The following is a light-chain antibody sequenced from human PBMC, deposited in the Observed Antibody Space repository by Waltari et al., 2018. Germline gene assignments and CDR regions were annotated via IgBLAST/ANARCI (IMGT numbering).Light chain of an antibody. V-gene: IGLV2-14*03. CDR3: SSYTSISTPYV. Sequence: QSALTQPASVSGSPGQSLTISRTGTSSDLCGYNYVSWYQQHPGKAPKLRFYDVSNRPSGVSSRFSCSKSCNTASLTISGLQAEDEADYYFSSYTSISTPYVFGTGTKVTVL. CDR1: SSDLCGYNY. CDR2: DVS. J-gene: IGLJ1*01.